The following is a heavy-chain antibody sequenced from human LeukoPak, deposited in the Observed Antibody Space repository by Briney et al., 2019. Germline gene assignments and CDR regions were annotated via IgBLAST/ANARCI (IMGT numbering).Heavy chain of an antibody. V-gene: IGHV4-34*01. J-gene: IGHJ4*02. Sequence: TSETLSLTCAVYGGSFSGYYWSWIRQPPGKGLEWIGEINHSGSTNYNPSLKSRVTISVDTSKNQFSLKLSSVTAADTAVYHCASNHYYDSSGYSAYWGQGTLVTVSS. CDR3: ASNHYYDSSGYSAY. D-gene: IGHD3-22*01. CDR1: GGSFSGYY. CDR2: INHSGST.